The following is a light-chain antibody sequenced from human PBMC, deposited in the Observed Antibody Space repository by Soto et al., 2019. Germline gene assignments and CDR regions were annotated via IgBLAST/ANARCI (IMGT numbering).Light chain of an antibody. CDR3: QQYNSSPYT. CDR2: KAS. J-gene: IGKJ2*01. CDR1: LSIGTW. V-gene: IGKV1-5*03. Sequence: DIPMTQSPSTLSASVGDRVTITCRASLSIGTWLAWYQQKPGEAPKLLIYKASSLESGVPSRFSGSRSGTEFTLTISSLQPDDFATYYCQQYNSSPYTFGQGTKLEIK.